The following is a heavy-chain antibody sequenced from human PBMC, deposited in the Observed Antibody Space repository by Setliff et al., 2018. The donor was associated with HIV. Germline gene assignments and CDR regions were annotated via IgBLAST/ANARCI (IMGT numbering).Heavy chain of an antibody. CDR2: INTSGST. Sequence: SETLSLTCTVSGGSVSNYYWTWIRQSAGKGLEWIGHINTSGSTNYNPSLKSRVTISVDTSKNQFSLKLSSVTAADTAVYYCAGEAWTSYRSSSGYYYYYMDVWGKGTTVTVSS. CDR3: AGEAWTSYRSSSGYYYYYMDV. J-gene: IGHJ6*03. D-gene: IGHD6-6*01. V-gene: IGHV4-4*07. CDR1: GGSVSNYY.